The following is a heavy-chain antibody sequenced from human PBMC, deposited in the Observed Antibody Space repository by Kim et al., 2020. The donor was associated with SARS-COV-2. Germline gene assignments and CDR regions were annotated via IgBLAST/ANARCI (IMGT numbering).Heavy chain of an antibody. V-gene: IGHV4-34*01. D-gene: IGHD3-9*01. Sequence: SETLSLTCAVYGGSFSGYYWSWIRQSPGKGLEWIGEINHSGSTNYNPSLKSRVTISVDTSKNQFSLKLSSVTAADTAVYYCARGLYFDWLLKVYYGMDVWGQGTTVTVSS. J-gene: IGHJ6*02. CDR3: ARGLYFDWLLKVYYGMDV. CDR1: GGSFSGYY. CDR2: INHSGST.